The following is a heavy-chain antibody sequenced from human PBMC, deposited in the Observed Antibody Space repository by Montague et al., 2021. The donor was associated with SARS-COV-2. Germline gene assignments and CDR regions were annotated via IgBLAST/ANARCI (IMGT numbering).Heavy chain of an antibody. CDR1: GFTFISNS. CDR2: IIVVSSNI. CDR3: ARDGAHYDSSGSDAFDI. J-gene: IGHJ3*02. D-gene: IGHD3-22*01. V-gene: IGHV3-21*01. Sequence: SLRLSCAASGFTFISNSRTWVRQAPGKGLEWVSSIIVVSSNINYANSVRGRFTISRDNAKNSLYLQMNSLRAEDTAVYYCARDGAHYDSSGSDAFDIWGQGTMVTVSS.